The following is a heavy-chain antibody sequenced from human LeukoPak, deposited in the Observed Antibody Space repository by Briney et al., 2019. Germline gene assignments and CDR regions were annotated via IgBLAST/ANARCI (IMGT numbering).Heavy chain of an antibody. CDR1: GCSISSGYN. CDR2: THHNGPT. D-gene: IGHD1-26*01. Sequence: ASETLSLTCSVSGCSISSGYNWGWIRQPPGKGPEWIGSTHHNGPTFYHPSLKSRVTISVDTSLNQVSLNLNSVTAADTAEYYCAREQWGSTFPDYWGQGVLVIVSS. J-gene: IGHJ4*02. V-gene: IGHV4-38-2*02. CDR3: AREQWGSTFPDY.